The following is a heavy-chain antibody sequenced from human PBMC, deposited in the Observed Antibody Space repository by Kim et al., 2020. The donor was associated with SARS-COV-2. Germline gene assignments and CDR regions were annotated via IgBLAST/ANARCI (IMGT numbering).Heavy chain of an antibody. J-gene: IGHJ4*02. D-gene: IGHD3-22*01. V-gene: IGHV3-21*01. CDR3: ARSPYYYDSSGYYFSY. Sequence: SVKGRFTISRDNAKNSLYLQMNSLRAEDTAVYYCARSPYYYDSSGYYFSYWGQGTLVTVSS.